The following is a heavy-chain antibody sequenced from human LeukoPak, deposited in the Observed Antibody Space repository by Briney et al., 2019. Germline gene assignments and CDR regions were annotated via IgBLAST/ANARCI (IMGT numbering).Heavy chain of an antibody. Sequence: SETLSLTCTVSGGSISSGSYYWSWIRQPAGKGLEWIGRIYTSGSTNYNPSLKSRVTISVDTSKNQFSLKLSSVTAADTAVYYCARDRGAAAGSWGQGTLVTVSS. J-gene: IGHJ4*02. CDR2: IYTSGST. D-gene: IGHD6-13*01. CDR1: GGSISSGSYY. CDR3: ARDRGAAAGS. V-gene: IGHV4-61*02.